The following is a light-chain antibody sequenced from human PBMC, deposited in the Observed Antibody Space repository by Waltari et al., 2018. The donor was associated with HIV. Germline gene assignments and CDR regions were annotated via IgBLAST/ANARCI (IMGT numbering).Light chain of an antibody. CDR1: SSDIGGYIY. J-gene: IGLJ2*01. V-gene: IGLV2-14*01. CDR2: EAS. Sequence: QSALTQPASVSGSPGQSLTISCTGHSSDIGGYIYVSWDQQHSGKAPELMIYEASNRPSGVSDRFACSKSGNTSSLTISVLQAEDEADYYCVSYTSSSTLILGGGTKVTVL. CDR3: VSYTSSSTLI.